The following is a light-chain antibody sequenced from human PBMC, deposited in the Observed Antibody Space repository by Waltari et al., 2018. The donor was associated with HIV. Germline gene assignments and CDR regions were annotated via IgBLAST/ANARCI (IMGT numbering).Light chain of an antibody. Sequence: QSVMTQPPSASGTPGQRVSISCSGSDSHIRSNNVSRYQGLPGTAPKLLIYKNNQRPSGVPDRSSGSKSDTSASLAISGLRSEDEADYYCASWDDNLNSWMFGGGTKLTVL. V-gene: IGLV1-47*01. CDR3: ASWDDNLNSWM. CDR2: KNN. CDR1: DSHIRSNN. J-gene: IGLJ3*02.